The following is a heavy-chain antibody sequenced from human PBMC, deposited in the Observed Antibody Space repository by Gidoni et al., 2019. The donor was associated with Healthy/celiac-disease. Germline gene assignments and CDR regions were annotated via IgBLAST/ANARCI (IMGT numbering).Heavy chain of an antibody. CDR1: GFTFSSYS. Sequence: EVQLVESGGGLVKPGGSLRLSCAASGFTFSSYSMNWVRQAPGKGLEWVSSISSSSSYIYYADSVKGRFTISRDNAKNSLYLQMNSLRAEDTAVYYCARDLGSDYGMDVWGQGTTVTVSS. CDR3: ARDLGSDYGMDV. V-gene: IGHV3-21*01. J-gene: IGHJ6*02. D-gene: IGHD3-16*01. CDR2: ISSSSSYI.